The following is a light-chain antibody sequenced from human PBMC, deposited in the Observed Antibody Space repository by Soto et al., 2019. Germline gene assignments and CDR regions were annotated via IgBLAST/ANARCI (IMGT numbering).Light chain of an antibody. V-gene: IGLV6-57*02. Sequence: NFMLTQPHSVSESPGKTVTISCTGSSGSIASNYVQWYQQRPGSAPTTVIYEDNQRPSGVPDRFSGSIDSSSNSASLTISGQKTEDEADYYCQSYDSSNLVFGGGTKLTVL. CDR3: QSYDSSNLV. CDR1: SGSIASNY. J-gene: IGLJ2*01. CDR2: EDN.